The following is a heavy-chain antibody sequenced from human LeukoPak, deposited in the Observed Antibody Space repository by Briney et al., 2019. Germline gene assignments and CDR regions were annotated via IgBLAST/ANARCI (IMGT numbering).Heavy chain of an antibody. CDR1: GFTFSSYA. V-gene: IGHV3-9*01. J-gene: IGHJ3*02. D-gene: IGHD6-13*01. Sequence: PGGSLRLSCAASGFTFSSYAMSWVRQAPGKGLEWVSGISWNSGSIGYADSVKGRFTISRDNAKNSLYLQMNSLRAEDTALYYCAKDIRRQQLFVGFTDAFDIWGQGTMVTVSS. CDR2: ISWNSGSI. CDR3: AKDIRRQQLFVGFTDAFDI.